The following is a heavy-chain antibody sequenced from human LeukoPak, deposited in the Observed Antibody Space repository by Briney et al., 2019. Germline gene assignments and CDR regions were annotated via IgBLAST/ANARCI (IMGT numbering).Heavy chain of an antibody. CDR3: ARSISRGYDSSGYYYGPDAFDI. CDR2: ISYDGSNK. V-gene: IGHV3-30*03. J-gene: IGHJ3*02. CDR1: GFTFSSYG. Sequence: GRSLRLSCAAAGFTFSSYGMHWVRQAPGKGLEWVAAISYDGSNKYYADSVKGRFTISRDNSKNTLYLQMNSLRAEDTAVYYCARSISRGYDSSGYYYGPDAFDIWGQGTMVTVSS. D-gene: IGHD3-22*01.